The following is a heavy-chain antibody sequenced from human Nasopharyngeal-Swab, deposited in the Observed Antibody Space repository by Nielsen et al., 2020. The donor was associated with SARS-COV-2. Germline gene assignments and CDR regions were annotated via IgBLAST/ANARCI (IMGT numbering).Heavy chain of an antibody. CDR3: TKDSGWLATF. J-gene: IGHJ6*02. Sequence: GESLKISCAASGFTFSNSDMSWVRQAPGKGLEWVSGIARSGTTTYYADSVKGRFTISRDNSKNTLYLQMNSLRAEGTALYYCTKDSGWLATFWGQGTAVTVSS. D-gene: IGHD6-19*01. CDR1: GFTFSNSD. V-gene: IGHV3-23*01. CDR2: IARSGTTT.